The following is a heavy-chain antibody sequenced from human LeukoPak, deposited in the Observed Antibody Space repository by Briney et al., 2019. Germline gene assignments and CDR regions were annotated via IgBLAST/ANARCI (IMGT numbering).Heavy chain of an antibody. CDR3: VRDQEPEVPTSDNSPSA. CDR2: IWYDGSNK. D-gene: IGHD2/OR15-2a*01. V-gene: IGHV3-33*01. CDR1: GFTFSSYG. Sequence: GGSLRLSCAASGFTFSSYGMHWVRQAPGKGLEWVAVIWYDGSNKYYADSVKGRFTISRDNSKNTLYLQMNSLRADDTAVYYCVRDQEPEVPTSDNSPSAWGQGTLVTVSS. J-gene: IGHJ5*02.